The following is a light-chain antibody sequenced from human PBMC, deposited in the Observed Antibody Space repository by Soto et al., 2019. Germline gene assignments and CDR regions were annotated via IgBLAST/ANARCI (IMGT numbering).Light chain of an antibody. CDR1: SSDIGAYDD. J-gene: IGLJ3*02. CDR3: SSYTATNTLWV. Sequence: QSALTQPASVSGSPGQSITISCTGTSSDIGAYDDVSWYQQNPGKAPTLIISEVSDRPSGVSNRFSGAKSGNTASLTISGLQAEDEADYFCSSYTATNTLWVFGAGTKLTVL. V-gene: IGLV2-14*01. CDR2: EVS.